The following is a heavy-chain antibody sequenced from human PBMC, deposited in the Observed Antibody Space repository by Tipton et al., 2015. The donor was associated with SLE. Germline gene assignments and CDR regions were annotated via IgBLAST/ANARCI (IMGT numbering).Heavy chain of an antibody. CDR3: ARGPGQWEFFDY. J-gene: IGHJ4*02. CDR1: GGSFTGAY. D-gene: IGHD1-26*01. CDR2: IFHSGSA. Sequence: TLSLTCAVYGGSFTGAYWNWIRQFPGRGLEWIGSIFHSGSAYYNPSLKSRVTMSVDTSKNECSVRVRSVTAADTAVYYCARGPGQWEFFDYWGQGTLVTVSS. V-gene: IGHV4-34*01.